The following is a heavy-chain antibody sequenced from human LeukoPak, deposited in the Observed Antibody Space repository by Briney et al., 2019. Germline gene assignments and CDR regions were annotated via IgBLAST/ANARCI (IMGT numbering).Heavy chain of an antibody. CDR3: ARRLYGGNFDN. D-gene: IGHD4-23*01. CDR1: GGSISSYY. Sequence: PSETLSLTGTVSGGSISSYYWSWIRQPPGKGLECIGYIYYSGSTSYSPSLKSRVTISVDTSKNQFSLKLSSVAAADTAVYYCARRLYGGNFDNWGQGTLVTVSS. J-gene: IGHJ4*02. V-gene: IGHV4-59*01. CDR2: IYYSGST.